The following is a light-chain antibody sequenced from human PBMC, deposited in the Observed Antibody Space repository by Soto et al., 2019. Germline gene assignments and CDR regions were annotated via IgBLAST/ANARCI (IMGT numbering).Light chain of an antibody. CDR3: HQYDSSLRT. CDR1: QSVRTNY. J-gene: IGKJ1*01. CDR2: STS. Sequence: EIVLTQSPGTLSLSPGDRATLFCRASQSVRTNYLAWYQQRPGQAPRLLIYSTSTRATGIPDRFAGSASGRDFTLAISRLEPEDFAVYYCHQYDSSLRTFGLGTKVEFK. V-gene: IGKV3-20*01.